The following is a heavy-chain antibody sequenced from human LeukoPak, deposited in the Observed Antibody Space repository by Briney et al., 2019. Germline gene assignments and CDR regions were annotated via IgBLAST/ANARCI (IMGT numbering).Heavy chain of an antibody. J-gene: IGHJ6*03. D-gene: IGHD3-10*01. V-gene: IGHV4-4*02. CDR2: INHSGST. CDR1: GDSISNSNW. Sequence: SETLSLTCAVSGDSISNSNWWTWIRQPPGKGLEWIGEINHSGSTNYNPSLKSRVTISVDTSKNQFSLKLSSVTAADTAVYYCARRGSGSPRRYYYYMDVWGKGTTVTISS. CDR3: ARRGSGSPRRYYYYMDV.